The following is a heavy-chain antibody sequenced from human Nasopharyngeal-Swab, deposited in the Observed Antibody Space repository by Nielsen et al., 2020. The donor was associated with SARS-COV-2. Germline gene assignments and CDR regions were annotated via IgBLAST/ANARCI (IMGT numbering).Heavy chain of an antibody. CDR1: GGSVSSAGYY. D-gene: IGHD3-10*01. Sequence: ESLKISCSVSGGSVSSAGYYWNWIRQPPGRALEWLGYIYHDGGTNYNPSLMGRVIMSVDTSKNQFSLRLTSVTTADTAVYYCARDRGDLRKYNCDSWGQGTLVTVSS. CDR2: IYHDGGT. J-gene: IGHJ4*02. V-gene: IGHV4-61*08. CDR3: ARDRGDLRKYNCDS.